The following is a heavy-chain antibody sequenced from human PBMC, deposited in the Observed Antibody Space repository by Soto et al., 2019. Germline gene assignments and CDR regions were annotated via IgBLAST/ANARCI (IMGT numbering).Heavy chain of an antibody. V-gene: IGHV5-51*01. D-gene: IGHD3-22*01. J-gene: IGHJ5*02. Sequence: VESLKISCRTSGYKFTSSWIAWLRQMPVKGLEWMGIIFPSDSDTRYSPSFQGQVTISADRSTSTVFLQWASLKASDTAVYFCARKDKSGYFNWFDPWGQGTLVTVSS. CDR3: ARKDKSGYFNWFDP. CDR1: GYKFTSSW. CDR2: IFPSDSDT.